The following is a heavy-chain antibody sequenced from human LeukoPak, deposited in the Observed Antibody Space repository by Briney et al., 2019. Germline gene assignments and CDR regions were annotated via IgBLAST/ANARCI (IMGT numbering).Heavy chain of an antibody. Sequence: ASVTVSCKASGYTFTSYYMHWVRQAPGQGLEWMGWISTYNGDTNYAQKLQDRVTMTTDTSTTTVYMEMRSLRSDDTAVYYCARGSSYGFSMGYWGQGTLVTVSS. CDR1: GYTFTSYY. CDR3: ARGSSYGFSMGY. J-gene: IGHJ4*02. CDR2: ISTYNGDT. D-gene: IGHD5-18*01. V-gene: IGHV1-18*04.